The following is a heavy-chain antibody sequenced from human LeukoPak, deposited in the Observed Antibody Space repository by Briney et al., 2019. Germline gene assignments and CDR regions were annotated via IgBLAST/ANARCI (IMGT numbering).Heavy chain of an antibody. V-gene: IGHV4-31*03. CDR3: ARVPSVIDAFDI. CDR2: IYYTGST. D-gene: IGHD2-21*01. Sequence: PSETPSLTCTVSGGSISSGGYYWSWIRQHPGKGLESIAYIYYTGSTYYNPSLKSRLTISVDTSKNHFSLRLSSMTVADTAVYYCARVPSVIDAFDIWGQGTMVTVSS. J-gene: IGHJ3*02. CDR1: GGSISSGGYY.